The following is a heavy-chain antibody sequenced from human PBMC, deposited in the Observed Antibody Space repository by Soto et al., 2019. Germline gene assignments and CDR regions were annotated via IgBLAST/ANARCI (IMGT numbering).Heavy chain of an antibody. J-gene: IGHJ6*02. Sequence: GESLKISCKGSGYSFTSYWIGWVHQMPGKGLEWMGIIYPGDSDTRYSPSFQGQVTISADKSISTAYLQWSSLKASDTAMYYCARHYSSSSVGYYYGMDVWGQGTTVTVSS. V-gene: IGHV5-51*07. D-gene: IGHD6-6*01. CDR3: ARHYSSSSVGYYYGMDV. CDR1: GYSFTSYW. CDR2: IYPGDSDT.